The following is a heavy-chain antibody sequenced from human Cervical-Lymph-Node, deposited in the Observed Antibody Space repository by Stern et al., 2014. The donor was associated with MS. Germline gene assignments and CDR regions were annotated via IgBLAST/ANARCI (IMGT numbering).Heavy chain of an antibody. D-gene: IGHD3-10*01. CDR2: INGYNGNT. CDR1: GYTFTSYG. Sequence: QMQLVQSGAEVKKPGASVKVSCKASGYTFTSYGITWVRQAPGQGLEWMGWINGYNGNTNYAQKVQGRVTMTTDTSTSTAYMELRSLTSDDTAVYYCARVWVVGDIYNWFAPWGQGTLVTVSS. CDR3: ARVWVVGDIYNWFAP. J-gene: IGHJ5*02. V-gene: IGHV1-18*01.